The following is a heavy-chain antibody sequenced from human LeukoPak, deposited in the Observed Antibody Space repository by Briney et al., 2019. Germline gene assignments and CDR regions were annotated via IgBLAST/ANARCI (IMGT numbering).Heavy chain of an antibody. CDR1: GLSVRGSY. CDR2: IYSGDRT. V-gene: IGHV3-53*01. D-gene: IGHD6-13*01. CDR3: TRDLTGTTWSENDY. Sequence: PGGSLRLSCVASGLSVRGSYMSWVRQAPGKGLEWVSVIYSGDRTYYADSVKGRFTISRDTSKNTLYLQMSNLRADDTAMYYCTRDLTGTTWSENDYWGQGTLVTISS. J-gene: IGHJ4*02.